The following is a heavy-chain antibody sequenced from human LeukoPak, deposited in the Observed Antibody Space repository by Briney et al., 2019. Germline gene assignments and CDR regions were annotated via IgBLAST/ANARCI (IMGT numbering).Heavy chain of an antibody. V-gene: IGHV1-2*02. CDR1: GYTFTGYY. CDR3: ARVNTPNYDFWSGYYEAFDP. Sequence: ASVKVSCKASGYTFTGYYMHWVRQAPGQGLEWMGWINPNSGGTNYAQKLQGRVTMTTDTSTSTAYMELRSLRSDDTAVYYCARVNTPNYDFWSGYYEAFDPWGQGTLVTVSS. J-gene: IGHJ5*02. D-gene: IGHD3-3*01. CDR2: INPNSGGT.